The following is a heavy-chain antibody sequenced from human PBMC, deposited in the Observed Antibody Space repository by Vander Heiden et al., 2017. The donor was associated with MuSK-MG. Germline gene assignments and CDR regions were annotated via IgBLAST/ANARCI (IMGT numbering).Heavy chain of an antibody. V-gene: IGHV3-9*03. CDR2: ISWNSGSI. J-gene: IGHJ4*02. D-gene: IGHD5-12*01. Sequence: EVQLVESGGGLVQPGRSLRLSCAASGFTFDDYAMHGVRQAPGKGLEWVSGISWNSGSIGYADSVKGRFTISRDNAKNSLYLQMNSLRAEDMALYYCAKGSRDGYNSHFDYWGQGTLVTVSS. CDR1: GFTFDDYA. CDR3: AKGSRDGYNSHFDY.